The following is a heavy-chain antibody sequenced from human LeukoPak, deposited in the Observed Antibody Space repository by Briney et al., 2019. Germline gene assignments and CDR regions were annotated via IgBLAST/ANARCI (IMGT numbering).Heavy chain of an antibody. CDR1: GFTFSSYA. CDR2: ISGSGGST. V-gene: IGHV3-23*01. D-gene: IGHD3-16*01. Sequence: GGSLRLSCAASGFTFSSYAMSWVRQAPGKGLEWVSAISGSGGSTYYADSVKGRFTISRDNSKNTLYLQMNSLRAGDTAVYYCARGGNLGELWFDPWGQGTLVTVSS. J-gene: IGHJ5*02. CDR3: ARGGNLGELWFDP.